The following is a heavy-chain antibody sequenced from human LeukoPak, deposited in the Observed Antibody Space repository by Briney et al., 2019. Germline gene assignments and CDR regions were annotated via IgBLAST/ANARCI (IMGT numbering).Heavy chain of an antibody. J-gene: IGHJ4*02. D-gene: IGHD6-19*01. CDR1: GFTFSNAW. CDR3: TTRQWLVEQDY. V-gene: IGHV3-15*01. CDR2: IKSKTDGGTT. Sequence: GGSLRLSCAPSGFTFSNAWMSWVREAPGKGLEWVGRIKSKTDGGTTDYAAPVKGRFTISRDDSKNTLYLQMNSLKTEDTAVYYCTTRQWLVEQDYWGQGTLVTVSS.